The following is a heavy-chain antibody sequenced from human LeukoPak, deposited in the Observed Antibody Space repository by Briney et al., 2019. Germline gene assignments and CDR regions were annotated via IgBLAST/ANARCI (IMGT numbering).Heavy chain of an antibody. CDR2: INAGNGNT. J-gene: IGHJ5*02. CDR3: ARDVPDDYDFWSGYPRPNWFDP. CDR1: GYTFTSYA. V-gene: IGHV1-3*01. Sequence: GASVKVSCKASGYTFTSYAMHWVRQAPGQRLEWMGWINAGNGNTKYSQKFQGRVTITRDTSASTAYMELSSLRSEDTAVYYCARDVPDDYDFWSGYPRPNWFDPWGQGTLVTVS. D-gene: IGHD3-3*01.